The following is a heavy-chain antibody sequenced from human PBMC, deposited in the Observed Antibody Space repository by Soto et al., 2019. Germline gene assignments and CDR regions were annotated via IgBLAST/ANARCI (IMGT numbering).Heavy chain of an antibody. CDR1: GFSLSTSGVG. CDR2: IFWDDDK. J-gene: IGHJ4*02. Sequence: QITLMESGPTLVKPTQTLTLTCTFSGFSLSTSGVGVGWIRQPPGKALECLAVIFWDDDKRYSPSLQSRLTITKNTSRNQVVLTMANMDPVDTATYYCAHRGRHSSGTNCYHYFDSWGQGTLVTVSS. CDR3: AHRGRHSSGTNCYHYFDS. D-gene: IGHD2-2*01. V-gene: IGHV2-5*02.